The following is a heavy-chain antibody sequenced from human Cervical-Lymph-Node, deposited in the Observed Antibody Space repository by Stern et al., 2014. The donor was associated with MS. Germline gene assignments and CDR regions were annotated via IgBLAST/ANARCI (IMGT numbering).Heavy chain of an antibody. CDR2: IYPGDSDT. V-gene: IGHV5-51*01. Sequence: VQLGQSGAEVKKPGESLKISCQGSGYTFSNYWIVWVRQMPGKGLEWMGIIYPGDSDTRYSPSFQGQVTISADKSVNTAYLQWSSLKASDTAMYYCARRDSSGFYYFDSWGQGTLVTVSS. CDR3: ARRDSSGFYYFDS. D-gene: IGHD3-22*01. J-gene: IGHJ4*02. CDR1: GYTFSNYW.